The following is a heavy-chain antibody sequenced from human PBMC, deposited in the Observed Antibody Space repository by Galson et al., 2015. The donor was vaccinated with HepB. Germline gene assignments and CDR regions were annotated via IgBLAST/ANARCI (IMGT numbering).Heavy chain of an antibody. CDR3: AVGDSSGWSGYYGMDV. CDR1: GFTFSSYS. D-gene: IGHD6-19*01. CDR2: ISSSSSYI. Sequence: SLRLSCAASGFTFSSYSMNWVRQAPGKGLEWVSSISSSSSYIYYADSVKGRFTISRDNAKNSLYLQMNSLRAEDTAVYYCAVGDSSGWSGYYGMDVWDQGTTVTVSS. J-gene: IGHJ6*02. V-gene: IGHV3-21*01.